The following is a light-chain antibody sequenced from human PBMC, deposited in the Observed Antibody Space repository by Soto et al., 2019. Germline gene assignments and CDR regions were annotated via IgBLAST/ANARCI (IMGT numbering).Light chain of an antibody. J-gene: IGKJ1*01. V-gene: IGKV1-5*03. CDR2: KAS. CDR1: QTISSW. CDR3: QHYNSYSEA. Sequence: DIQMTQSPSTLSGSVGDRVTITCRASQTISSWLAWYQQKPGKAPKLLIYKASTLKSGVPSRFSGSGSGTEFTLNISSLQPDEFATYSCQHYNSYSEAFGQGTKVELK.